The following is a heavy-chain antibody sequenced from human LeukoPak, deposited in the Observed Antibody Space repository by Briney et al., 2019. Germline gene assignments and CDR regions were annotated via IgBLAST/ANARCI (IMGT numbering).Heavy chain of an antibody. CDR3: ARASGSYGSGSYYYYGMDV. V-gene: IGHV4-38-2*01. CDR2: IFHSGSP. D-gene: IGHD3-10*01. Sequence: SETLSLTCAVSGYSISSGYYWGWIRQPPGKGQEGIGSIFHSGSPYYNPPLKSRVNMSVDTSKNQISLMLSSVTAADTAVYYCARASGSYGSGSYYYYGMDVWGKGTTVTVSS. J-gene: IGHJ6*04. CDR1: GYSISSGYY.